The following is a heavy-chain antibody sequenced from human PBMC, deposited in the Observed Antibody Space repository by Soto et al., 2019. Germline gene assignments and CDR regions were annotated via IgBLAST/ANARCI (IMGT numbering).Heavy chain of an antibody. Sequence: PGGSLRLSCAASGFTFDDYTMHWVRQAPGKGLEWVSLISWDGGSTYYADSVKGRFTISRDNSKNSLYLQMNSLRTEDTALYYCAKDIYGTGYCSSTSCYGSFYYYYGMDVWGQGTTVTVSS. CDR2: ISWDGGST. CDR3: AKDIYGTGYCSSTSCYGSFYYYYGMDV. CDR1: GFTFDDYT. J-gene: IGHJ6*02. D-gene: IGHD2-2*01. V-gene: IGHV3-43*01.